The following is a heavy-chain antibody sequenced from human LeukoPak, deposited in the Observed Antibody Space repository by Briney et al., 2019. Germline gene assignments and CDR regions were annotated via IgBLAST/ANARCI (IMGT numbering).Heavy chain of an antibody. D-gene: IGHD3-10*01. CDR2: IYSSGST. Sequence: SETLSLTCAVYGGSFSGYYWSWIRQPPGKGLEWIGYIYSSGSTNYNPSLKSRLTISVDASKHQFSLKLTSVTAADTAVYYCARAYYYGSGSYGLDYWGQGTLVTVSS. V-gene: IGHV4-59*01. CDR3: ARAYYYGSGSYGLDY. CDR1: GGSFSGYY. J-gene: IGHJ4*02.